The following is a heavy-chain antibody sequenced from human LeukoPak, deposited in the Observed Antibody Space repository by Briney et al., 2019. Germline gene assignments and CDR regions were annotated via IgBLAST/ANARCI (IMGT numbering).Heavy chain of an antibody. Sequence: PGGSLRLSCAASGFTFSSYGMHWVRQAPGKGLEWVAVIWYDGSNKYYADSVKGRFTISRDNSKNTLYLQMNSLRAEDTAVYYCARVNGDYGPFDYWGQGTLVTVSS. V-gene: IGHV3-33*01. CDR1: GFTFSSYG. D-gene: IGHD4-17*01. CDR3: ARVNGDYGPFDY. J-gene: IGHJ4*02. CDR2: IWYDGSNK.